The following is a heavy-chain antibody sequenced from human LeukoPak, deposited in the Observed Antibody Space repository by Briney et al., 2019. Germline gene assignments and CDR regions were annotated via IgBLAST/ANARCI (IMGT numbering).Heavy chain of an antibody. D-gene: IGHD3-22*01. CDR3: AKDEEKYYDSSGSAFDI. CDR1: GFTFSSYW. Sequence: GGSLRLSCAASGFTFSSYWMHWVRQAPGKGLVWVSRINNNGRDASYGDSVKGRFTMSRDNAKNTLYLQMNSLRAEDTAVYYCAKDEEKYYDSSGSAFDIWGQGTMVTVSS. V-gene: IGHV3-74*01. J-gene: IGHJ3*02. CDR2: INNNGRDA.